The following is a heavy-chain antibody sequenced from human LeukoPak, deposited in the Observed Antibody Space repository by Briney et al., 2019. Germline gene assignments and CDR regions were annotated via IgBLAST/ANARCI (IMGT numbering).Heavy chain of an antibody. D-gene: IGHD3-10*01. J-gene: IGHJ4*02. CDR1: GITLSNYG. V-gene: IGHV3-23*01. Sequence: GGSLRLSCAVSGITLSNYGMSWVRQAPGKGLEWVAGIGGSGGVTNYADSVKGRFTISRDSAKNTLYLQMNSLRAGDTAVYFCAKRGVVIRVILVGFHKEAYYFDSWGQGALVTVST. CDR3: AKRGVVIRVILVGFHKEAYYFDS. CDR2: IGGSGGVT.